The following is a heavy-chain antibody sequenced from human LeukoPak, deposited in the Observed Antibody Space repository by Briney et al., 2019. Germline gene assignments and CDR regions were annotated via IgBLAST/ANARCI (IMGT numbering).Heavy chain of an antibody. V-gene: IGHV3-23*01. CDR1: GFTFSSYA. D-gene: IGHD1-1*01. J-gene: IGHJ4*02. CDR3: ARCTTGRTFGSLREIKRSREIDY. CDR2: ISGSGGST. Sequence: GGSLRLSCAASGFTFSSYAMSWVRQAPGKGLEWVSAISGSGGSTYYADSVKGRFTISRDNSKNTLYLQMNSLRVEDTAVYYCARCTTGRTFGSLREIKRSREIDYWGQGTLVTVSS.